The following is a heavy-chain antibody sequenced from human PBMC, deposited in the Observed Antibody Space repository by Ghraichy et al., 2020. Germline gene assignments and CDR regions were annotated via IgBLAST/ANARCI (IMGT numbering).Heavy chain of an antibody. J-gene: IGHJ4*02. CDR2: ISGRGDST. CDR1: GFTFSSYD. D-gene: IGHD2-21*02. Sequence: GGSLRLSCAASGFTFSSYDMSWVRQAPGEGLEWVSSISGRGDSTYYADSVKGRFTISRDNSKNTLYLQMNSLRAEDTAVYYCAKDQLTAYHFDYWGQGTLVTVSS. CDR3: AKDQLTAYHFDY. V-gene: IGHV3-23*01.